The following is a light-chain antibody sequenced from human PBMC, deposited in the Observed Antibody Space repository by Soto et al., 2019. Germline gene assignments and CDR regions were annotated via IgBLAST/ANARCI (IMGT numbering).Light chain of an antibody. Sequence: ETVMTQSPATVSVSPGERATLSCRASRSVSTDLAWYQQKPGQAPRLLIYDTSARATGIPARVSGSGSGTEFTLTISSLPSEDFAVYFCQQYNTWPSPTFGGGTKVDLK. CDR2: DTS. CDR1: RSVSTD. J-gene: IGKJ4*01. V-gene: IGKV3-15*01. CDR3: QQYNTWPSPT.